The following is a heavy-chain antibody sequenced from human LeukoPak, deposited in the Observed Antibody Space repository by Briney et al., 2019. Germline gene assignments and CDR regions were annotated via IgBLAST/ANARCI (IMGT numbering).Heavy chain of an antibody. V-gene: IGHV4-34*01. J-gene: IGHJ4*02. D-gene: IGHD3-22*01. Sequence: SETLSLTCAVYGGSFSGYYWSWLRQPPGKGLEWIGEINHGGSTNYNPSLKSRVTISVDTSKNQFSLKLSSVTAADTAVYYCARGLRDYYDSSGYYINPYYFDYWGQGTLVTVSS. CDR2: INHGGST. CDR3: ARGLRDYYDSSGYYINPYYFDY. CDR1: GGSFSGYY.